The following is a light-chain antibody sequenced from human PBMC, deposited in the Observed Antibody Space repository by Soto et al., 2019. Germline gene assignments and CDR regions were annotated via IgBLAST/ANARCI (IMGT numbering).Light chain of an antibody. CDR3: QXXNXFPLT. Sequence: DIQMTQSPSSVSASVGDRVTITCRASQGINNWLAWYQQKPGEPPKLLIYTTSNLQSGVPSRFSGSGSGTDFXLXXSXLXPEXXXTXXXQXXNXFPLTFGGGTKVEIK. CDR1: QGINNW. V-gene: IGKV1D-12*01. J-gene: IGKJ4*01. CDR2: TTS.